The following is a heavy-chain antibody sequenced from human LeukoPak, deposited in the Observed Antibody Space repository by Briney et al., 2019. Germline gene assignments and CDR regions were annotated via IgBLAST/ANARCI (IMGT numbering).Heavy chain of an antibody. D-gene: IGHD4-11*01. CDR1: GGSIRSSSYY. CDR2: IYYSGST. CDR3: ARHRTYSNYYFDY. Sequence: PSETLSLTCAVSGGSIRSSSYYWGWIRQPPGKGLEWIGSIYYSGSTYYNPSLKSRVTISVDTSKNQFSLKLSSVTAADTAVYYCARHRTYSNYYFDYWGQGTLVTVSS. V-gene: IGHV4-39*01. J-gene: IGHJ4*02.